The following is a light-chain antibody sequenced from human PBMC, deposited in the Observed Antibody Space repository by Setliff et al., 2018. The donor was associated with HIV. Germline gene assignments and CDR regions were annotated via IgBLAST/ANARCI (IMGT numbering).Light chain of an antibody. V-gene: IGLV2-14*01. CDR3: ASYTKRNVVV. J-gene: IGLJ1*01. CDR2: EVT. CDR1: TSDIGSYTF. Sequence: QSVLTQPASVSGSPGQSITISCTGTTSDIGSYTFVSWYQHYPGEAPKLILYEVTDRPSGVSYRFSGSRSGTTASLTISGLRAEDEADYYCASYTKRNVVVFGTGTKVTVL.